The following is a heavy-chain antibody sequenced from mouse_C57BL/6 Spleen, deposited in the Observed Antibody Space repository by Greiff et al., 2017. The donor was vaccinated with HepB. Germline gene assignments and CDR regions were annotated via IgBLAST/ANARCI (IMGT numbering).Heavy chain of an antibody. V-gene: IGHV1-74*01. Sequence: QVQLQQPGAELVKPGASVKVSCKASGYTFTSYWMHWVKQRPGQGLEWIGRIHPSDSDTNYNQKFKGKATLTVDKSSSTAYIQLSSLTSEDSAVYYCAIPIYYGSAWFAYWGQGTLVTVSA. D-gene: IGHD2-1*01. J-gene: IGHJ3*01. CDR2: IHPSDSDT. CDR3: AIPIYYGSAWFAY. CDR1: GYTFTSYW.